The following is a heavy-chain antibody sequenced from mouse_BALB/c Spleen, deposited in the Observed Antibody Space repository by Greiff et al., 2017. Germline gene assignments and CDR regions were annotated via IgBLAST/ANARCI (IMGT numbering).Heavy chain of an antibody. CDR3: GRGGDDSWFAY. J-gene: IGHJ3*01. V-gene: IGHV14-3*02. CDR2: IDPANGNT. D-gene: IGHD2-13*01. CDR1: GFNIKDTY. Sequence: VQLQQSGAGLVKPGASVRLSCTASGFNIKDTYMHWVKQRPEQGLEWIGRIDPANGNTKYDPKFQGKATITADTSSNTAFLQLSSLTCEDTAVFYCGRGGDDSWFAYWGQGTLVTVSA.